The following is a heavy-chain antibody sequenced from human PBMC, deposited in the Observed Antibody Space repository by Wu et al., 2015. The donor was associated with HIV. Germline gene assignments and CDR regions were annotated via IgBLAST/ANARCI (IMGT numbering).Heavy chain of an antibody. Sequence: QVHLVQSGAEVNKPGSSVKVSCKASGGTFKSYSISWVRQAPGQGLEWMGRIIPTSRTTNYAQNYRRESRFPSDESTTTAYMELSSLTSDDTAVYYCARDAVREGYYYLDVWG. D-gene: IGHD3-10*01. CDR1: GGTFKSYS. CDR2: IIPTSRTT. J-gene: IGHJ6*03. V-gene: IGHV1-69*13. CDR3: ARDAVREGYYYLDV.